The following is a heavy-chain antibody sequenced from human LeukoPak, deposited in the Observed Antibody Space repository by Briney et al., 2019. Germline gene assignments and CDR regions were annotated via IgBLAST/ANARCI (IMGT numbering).Heavy chain of an antibody. CDR2: IHYTGST. J-gene: IGHJ4*02. Sequence: SETLSLTCTVYGGSISSYYLSWVRQPPGKGLEWIGYIHYTGSTNYNPSLKSRVTISVDTSKNQFSLKLGDVIAADTAVYYCARGGSWYFDYWGQGTLVTVSS. D-gene: IGHD6-13*01. CDR3: ARGGSWYFDY. V-gene: IGHV4-59*01. CDR1: GGSISSYY.